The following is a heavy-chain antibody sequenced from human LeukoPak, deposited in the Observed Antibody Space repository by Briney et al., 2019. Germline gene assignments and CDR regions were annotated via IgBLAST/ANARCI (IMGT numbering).Heavy chain of an antibody. CDR2: ISSSSSYI. J-gene: IGHJ4*02. CDR3: ASDQSGSYSVFDY. Sequence: GGSLRLSFAASGFTFSSYSMTWVRQAPGKGLEWVSSISSSSSYIYYADSVKGRFTISRDNAKNSLYLQTNSLRAEDTAVYYCASDQSGSYSVFDYWGQGTLVTVSS. V-gene: IGHV3-21*01. D-gene: IGHD1-26*01. CDR1: GFTFSSYS.